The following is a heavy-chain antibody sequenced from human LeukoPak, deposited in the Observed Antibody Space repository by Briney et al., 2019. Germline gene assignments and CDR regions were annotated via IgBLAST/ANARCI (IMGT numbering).Heavy chain of an antibody. CDR1: GGSFSSYY. V-gene: IGHV4-59*01. D-gene: IGHD3-10*01. CDR2: IYYSGST. J-gene: IGHJ5*02. CDR3: AMVRGVPPHNWFDP. Sequence: SETLSLTCAVYGGSFSSYYWSWIRQPPGKGLEWIGYIYYSGSTNYNPSLKSRVTISVDTSKNQFSLKLSSVTAADTAVYYCAMVRGVPPHNWFDPWGQGTLVTVSS.